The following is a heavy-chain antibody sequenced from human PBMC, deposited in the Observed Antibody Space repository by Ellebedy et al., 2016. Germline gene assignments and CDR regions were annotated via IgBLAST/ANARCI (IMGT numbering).Heavy chain of an antibody. J-gene: IGHJ4*02. V-gene: IGHV3-23*01. CDR1: GFTFSSYA. D-gene: IGHD1-26*01. CDR3: AKVPLIIVGATFYFDY. Sequence: GGSLRLSXAASGFTFSSYAMSWVRQAPGKGLEWVSLMSGAGATTYYADSVKGRFTISRDNSQNTLFLQMNSLRAEDTAVYYCAKVPLIIVGATFYFDYWGQGTLVTVSS. CDR2: MSGAGATT.